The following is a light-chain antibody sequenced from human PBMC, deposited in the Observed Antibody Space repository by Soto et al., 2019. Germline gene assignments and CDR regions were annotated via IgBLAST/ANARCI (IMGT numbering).Light chain of an antibody. Sequence: ETVMTQSPATLSLSPGEGAVLSCRASQSVRSYLAWYQWRPGQAPRVLIYGASTRATGIPTRFSGSGSGTEFTLTIGSLQSEDSAVYYCQQYKDWPKTFGQGTKVEIK. V-gene: IGKV3-15*01. CDR1: QSVRSY. CDR2: GAS. J-gene: IGKJ1*01. CDR3: QQYKDWPKT.